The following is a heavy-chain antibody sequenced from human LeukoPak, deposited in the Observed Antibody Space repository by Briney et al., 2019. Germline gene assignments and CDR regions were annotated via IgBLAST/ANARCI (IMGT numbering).Heavy chain of an antibody. Sequence: GGSLRLSCAASGFTFSSYAMHWVRQAPGKGLEWVAVISYDGSNKYYADSVKGRFTISRDNSKNTLYLQMNSLRAEDTAVYYCARSAITMIVVVNLDYWGQGTLVTVSS. CDR1: GFTFSSYA. CDR3: ARSAITMIVVVNLDY. J-gene: IGHJ4*02. CDR2: ISYDGSNK. V-gene: IGHV3-30-3*01. D-gene: IGHD3-22*01.